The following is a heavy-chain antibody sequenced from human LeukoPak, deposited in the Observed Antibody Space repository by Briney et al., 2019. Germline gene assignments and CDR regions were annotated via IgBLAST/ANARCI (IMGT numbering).Heavy chain of an antibody. CDR1: GFTLSTYV. CDR3: ARGDYEVY. V-gene: IGHV3-30*01. CDR2: ISYDGDNT. Sequence: GGSLRLPCAASGFTLSTYVMHWVRQAPGKGLEWVAYISYDGDNTYYADSVKGRFTISRDNSKNTLYLLVNSLRVEDTAVYYCARGDYEVYWGQGTLVTVSS. D-gene: IGHD4-17*01. J-gene: IGHJ4*02.